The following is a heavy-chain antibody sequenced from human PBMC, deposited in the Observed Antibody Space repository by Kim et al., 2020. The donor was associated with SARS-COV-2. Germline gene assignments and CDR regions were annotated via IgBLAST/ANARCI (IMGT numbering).Heavy chain of an antibody. J-gene: IGHJ4*02. V-gene: IGHV1-69*13. Sequence: SVKVSCKASGGTFSSYAISWVRQAPGQGLEWMGGIIPIFGTANYAQKFQGRVTITADESTSTAFMELSSLRSEDTAVYYCASRPGYSSSWYQGPLDYWGQGTLVTVSS. CDR3: ASRPGYSSSWYQGPLDY. CDR1: GGTFSSYA. D-gene: IGHD6-13*01. CDR2: IIPIFGTA.